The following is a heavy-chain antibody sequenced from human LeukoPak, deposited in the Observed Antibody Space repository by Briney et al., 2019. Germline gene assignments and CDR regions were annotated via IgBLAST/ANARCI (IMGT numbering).Heavy chain of an antibody. D-gene: IGHD6-13*01. CDR2: IYYSGGT. V-gene: IGHV4-59*08. Sequence: SSETLSLTCTVSGGSVTSYYCNWVRQPPGRGLEWIGYIYYSGGTNYNPSLESRATISLDTAKNQFSLKLRSGTAEDTAVYYCATTGATSPSSASWFNIEYWGQGTLVPVSS. CDR3: ATTGATSPSSASWFNIEY. CDR1: GGSVTSYY. J-gene: IGHJ4*02.